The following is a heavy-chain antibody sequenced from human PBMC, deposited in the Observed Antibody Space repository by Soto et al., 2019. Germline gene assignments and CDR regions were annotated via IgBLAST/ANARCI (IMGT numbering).Heavy chain of an antibody. CDR2: IRSKANSYAI. D-gene: IGHD5-18*01. J-gene: IGHJ4*02. CDR3: TSQGYSYGFVY. CDR1: GFTFSGSA. Sequence: EVQLVESGGGLVQPGGSLKLSCAASGFTFSGSAMHWVRQASGKGLEWVGRIRSKANSYAIAYVASVKGRFTISRDDSKITAYLQMNILKTEDTAVYYCTSQGYSYGFVYWGQGTLVTVSS. V-gene: IGHV3-73*02.